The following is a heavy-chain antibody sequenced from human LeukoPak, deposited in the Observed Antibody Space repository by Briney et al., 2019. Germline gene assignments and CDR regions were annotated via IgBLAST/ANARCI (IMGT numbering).Heavy chain of an antibody. CDR2: ISAYNGNT. D-gene: IGHD2-2*03. Sequence: GASVKVSCKASGYTFTSYGISWVRQAPGQGLEWMGWISAYNGNTNYAQKLQGRVTMTTDTSTSTAYMELRSLRSDDTAVYYCARDGYCSSTSCYGMVNYGMDVWGQGTTVTVSS. CDR1: GYTFTSYG. CDR3: ARDGYCSSTSCYGMVNYGMDV. V-gene: IGHV1-18*01. J-gene: IGHJ6*02.